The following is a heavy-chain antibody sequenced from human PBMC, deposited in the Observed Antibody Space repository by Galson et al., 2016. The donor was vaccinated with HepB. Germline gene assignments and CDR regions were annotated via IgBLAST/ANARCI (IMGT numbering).Heavy chain of an antibody. CDR3: AHRRSGYCNSISCLYFDY. CDR2: ICWNDGK. Sequence: PALVKPTQTLTLPCTFSGLALSTSGESVGWTRQPPGKALEWLALICWNDGKRYSPYLRRRLTITNDTSKNQVVLTMTNMDPVDTATYYGAHRRSGYCNSISCLYFDYWGQGALVTVSS. D-gene: IGHD2-2*01. CDR1: GLALSTSGES. J-gene: IGHJ4*02. V-gene: IGHV2-5*01.